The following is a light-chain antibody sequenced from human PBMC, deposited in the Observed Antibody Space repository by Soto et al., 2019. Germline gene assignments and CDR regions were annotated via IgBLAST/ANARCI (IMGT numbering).Light chain of an antibody. CDR3: LLSYSGIRV. Sequence: QTVVTQEPSLTVSPGGTVTLTCGSSIEDVTSGRYPYWFQQKPGQAPRTLIYDTTNKHSWTPARFSGSLLGGKAALTLSGAQPEDEADYYCLLSYSGIRVFGGGTKLTVL. J-gene: IGLJ3*02. CDR2: DTT. CDR1: IEDVTSGRY. V-gene: IGLV7-46*01.